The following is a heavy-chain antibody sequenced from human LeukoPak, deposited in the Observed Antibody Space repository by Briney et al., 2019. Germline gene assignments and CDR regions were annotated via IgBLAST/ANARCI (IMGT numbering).Heavy chain of an antibody. Sequence: ASVKVSCKASGGTFSSYAISWVRQAPGQGLEWMGGIIPIFGTANYAQKFQGRVTITADESTSTAYMELSSLRSEDTAVYYCARGSSGYYDYYYYGMDVWGQGTTVTVSS. CDR3: ARGSSGYYDYYYYGMDV. D-gene: IGHD3-22*01. V-gene: IGHV1-69*13. J-gene: IGHJ6*02. CDR1: GGTFSSYA. CDR2: IIPIFGTA.